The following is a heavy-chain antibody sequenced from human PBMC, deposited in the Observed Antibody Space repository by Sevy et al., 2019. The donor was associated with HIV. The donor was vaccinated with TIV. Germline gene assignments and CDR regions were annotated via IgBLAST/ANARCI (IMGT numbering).Heavy chain of an antibody. Sequence: GGSLRLSCAASGFTFSSYGMHWVRQAPGKGLEWVAVISYDXSNKYYADSVKGRFTISRDNSKNTLYLQMNSLRAEDTXVYYCAKDGVVVPAAGNYYYYYGMDVWGQGTTVTVSS. CDR1: GFTFSSYG. D-gene: IGHD2-2*01. V-gene: IGHV3-30*18. J-gene: IGHJ6*02. CDR3: AKDGVVVPAAGNYYYYYGMDV. CDR2: ISYDXSNK.